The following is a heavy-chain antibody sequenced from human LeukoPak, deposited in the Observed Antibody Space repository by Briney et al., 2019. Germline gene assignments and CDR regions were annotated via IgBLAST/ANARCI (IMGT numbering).Heavy chain of an antibody. V-gene: IGHV4-4*07. J-gene: IGHJ4*02. CDR1: GGSISSYY. CDR2: IYTSGST. D-gene: IGHD1-26*01. Sequence: PSETLPLTCTVSGGSISSYYWSWIRQPAGKGLEWIGRIYTSGSTNYNPSLKSRVTMSVDTSKNQFSLKLSSVTAADTAVYYCARGHRVYSGSYYYFDYWGQGTLVTVSS. CDR3: ARGHRVYSGSYYYFDY.